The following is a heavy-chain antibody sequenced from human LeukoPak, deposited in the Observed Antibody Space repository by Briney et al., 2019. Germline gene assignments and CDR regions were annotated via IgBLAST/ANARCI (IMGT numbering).Heavy chain of an antibody. CDR2: IIPILGIA. Sequence: ASVKVSCKASGGTFSSYTISWVRQAPGQGLEWMGRIIPILGIANYAQKFQGRGTITADKSTSTAYMELSSLRSEETAVYYCARVLRGYHFDYWGQGTLVTVSS. D-gene: IGHD3-22*01. V-gene: IGHV1-69*02. CDR1: GGTFSSYT. J-gene: IGHJ4*02. CDR3: ARVLRGYHFDY.